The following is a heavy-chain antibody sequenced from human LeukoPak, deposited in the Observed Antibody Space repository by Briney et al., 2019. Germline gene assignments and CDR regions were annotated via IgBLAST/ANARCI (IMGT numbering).Heavy chain of an antibody. D-gene: IGHD2-2*01. CDR1: GFTFSDYY. Sequence: GGSLRLSCAASGFTFSDYYMSWIRQAPGKGLEWVAFIQFDGSKKYYADSVKGRFTISRDNSKNTLYLQMNSLRAVDTALYYCAKDKTLGYCSGTSCLGGIDYWGQGTLVTVSS. J-gene: IGHJ4*02. CDR3: AKDKTLGYCSGTSCLGGIDY. CDR2: IQFDGSKK. V-gene: IGHV3-30*02.